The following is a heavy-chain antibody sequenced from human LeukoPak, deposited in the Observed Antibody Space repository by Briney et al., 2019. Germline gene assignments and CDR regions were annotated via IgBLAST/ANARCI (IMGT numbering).Heavy chain of an antibody. CDR2: ISSSSSYI. CDR1: GFTFSSYS. V-gene: IGHV3-21*01. CDR3: ARDNPRYYGMDV. Sequence: GGSLRLSCAASGFTFSSYSMNWVRQAPGKGLEWVSSISSSSSYIYYADSVKGRFTISRDNAKNSLYLQMNSLRAEDTAVYYCARDNPRYYGMDVWGQGTTVTVFS. J-gene: IGHJ6*02.